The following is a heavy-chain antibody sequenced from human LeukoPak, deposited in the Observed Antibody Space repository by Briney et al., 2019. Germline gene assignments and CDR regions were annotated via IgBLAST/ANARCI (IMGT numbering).Heavy chain of an antibody. D-gene: IGHD3-22*01. Sequence: VASVKVSCKASGGTFSSYAISWVRQAPGQGLEWMGGIIPIFGTANYAQKFQGRVTITADESTSTAYMELSSLRSEDTAVYYCARDRDLTYYYDSSGYYKTPGSLNYYYYGMDVWGQGTTVTVSS. CDR2: IIPIFGTA. V-gene: IGHV1-69*13. J-gene: IGHJ6*02. CDR3: ARDRDLTYYYDSSGYYKTPGSLNYYYYGMDV. CDR1: GGTFSSYA.